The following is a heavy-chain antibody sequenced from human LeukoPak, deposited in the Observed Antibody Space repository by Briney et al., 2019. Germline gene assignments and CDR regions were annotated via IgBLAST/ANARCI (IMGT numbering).Heavy chain of an antibody. CDR2: IWFDGSNK. D-gene: IGHD3-22*01. CDR3: ARAKRMADRSAYYLDY. J-gene: IGHJ4*02. V-gene: IGHV3-33*01. CDR1: GFTFSTYG. Sequence: PGGSLRLSCAASGFTFSTYGMHWVRQAPGKGLEWVAVIWFDGSNKYYGDSVKGRFTISRDNSKSTLYLQMNSLRADDTAVYFYARAKRMADRSAYYLDYWGQGTLVTVSS.